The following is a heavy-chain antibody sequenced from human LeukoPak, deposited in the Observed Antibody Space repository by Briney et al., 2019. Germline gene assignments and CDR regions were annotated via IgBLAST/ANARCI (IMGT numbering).Heavy chain of an antibody. CDR3: AKAHWGSGPYYYYYMDV. J-gene: IGHJ6*03. CDR1: GFTFSIYA. CDR2: ISGSGGST. Sequence: GGSLRLSGAASGFTFSIYAMSWVRQAPGKGLEWVSAISGSGGSTYYADSVKGRFTISRDNSKNTLYLQMNSLRAEDTAVYYCAKAHWGSGPYYYYYMDVWGKGTTVTVSS. D-gene: IGHD7-27*01. V-gene: IGHV3-23*01.